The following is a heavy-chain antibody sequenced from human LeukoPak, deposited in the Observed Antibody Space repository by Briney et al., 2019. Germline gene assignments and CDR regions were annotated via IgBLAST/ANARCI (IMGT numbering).Heavy chain of an antibody. Sequence: GGSLRLSCAASGFTFSNYWMSWVRQVPGTGLEWVANIKQDGSEKYYVASVKGRFTISRDNAKNSLYLQMNSLRAEDTAVYYCARDSSYYRVFDYWGQGTLVTVSS. D-gene: IGHD3-10*01. CDR3: ARDSSYYRVFDY. J-gene: IGHJ4*02. CDR1: GFTFSNYW. V-gene: IGHV3-7*03. CDR2: IKQDGSEK.